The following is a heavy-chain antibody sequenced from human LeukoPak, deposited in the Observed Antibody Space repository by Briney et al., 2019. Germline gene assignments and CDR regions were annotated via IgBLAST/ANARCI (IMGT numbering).Heavy chain of an antibody. Sequence: GGSLRLSCAASGFTFSSYAMSWVRQAPGKGLEWVSAISGSGGSTYYADSVKGRFTISRDNSKNTLYLQMNSLRAEDTAVYYCARDFMGRGYSYINWGQGTLVTVSS. V-gene: IGHV3-23*01. J-gene: IGHJ4*02. CDR3: ARDFMGRGYSYIN. CDR1: GFTFSSYA. CDR2: ISGSGGST. D-gene: IGHD5-18*01.